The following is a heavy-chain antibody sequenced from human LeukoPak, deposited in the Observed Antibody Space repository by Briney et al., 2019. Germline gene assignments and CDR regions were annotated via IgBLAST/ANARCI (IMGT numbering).Heavy chain of an antibody. D-gene: IGHD3-16*02. CDR1: GYTFSSYA. CDR3: ARGQRLGELSFPDAFDI. V-gene: IGHV1-69*04. CDR2: IIPILGIA. Sequence: WASVKVSCKASGYTFSSYAISWVRQAPGQGLEWMGRIIPILGIANYAQKLQGRVTITADKSTSTAYMELSSLRSEDTAVYYCARGQRLGELSFPDAFDIWGQGTMVTVSS. J-gene: IGHJ3*02.